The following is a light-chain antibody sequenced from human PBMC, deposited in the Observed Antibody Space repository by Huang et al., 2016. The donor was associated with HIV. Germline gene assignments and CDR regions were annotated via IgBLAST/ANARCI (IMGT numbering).Light chain of an antibody. CDR3: QQYGSWPPWT. Sequence: IVMTQFPATLAVSPGERATLSCRASQSISSNLVWYQQKPGQTPRRLIYDTSARATGVPPRFSGSGSGTDFTLTISNLQSEDFAVYYCQQYGSWPPWTFGQGTKVEMK. V-gene: IGKV3-15*01. J-gene: IGKJ1*01. CDR2: DTS. CDR1: QSISSN.